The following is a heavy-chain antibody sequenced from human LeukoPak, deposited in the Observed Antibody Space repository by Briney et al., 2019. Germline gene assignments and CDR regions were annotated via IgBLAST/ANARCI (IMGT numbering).Heavy chain of an antibody. CDR2: IYYSGST. D-gene: IGHD5-18*01. CDR3: AREVAQPPYYYYGMDV. Sequence: SQTLSLTCTVSGGSISSGGYYWSWIRQHPGTGLEWIGYIYYSGSTYYNPSLKSRVTISVDTSKNQFSLKLSSVTAADTAVYYCAREVAQPPYYYYGMDVWGKGTTVTVSS. CDR1: GGSISSGGYY. V-gene: IGHV4-31*03. J-gene: IGHJ6*04.